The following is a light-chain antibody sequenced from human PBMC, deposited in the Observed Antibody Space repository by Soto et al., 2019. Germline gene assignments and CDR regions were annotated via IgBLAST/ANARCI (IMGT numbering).Light chain of an antibody. CDR3: SSYTSNATLV. J-gene: IGLJ1*01. V-gene: IGLV2-14*03. CDR2: EVS. CDR1: TSDVGTSTY. Sequence: QSALTQPASVSGSPGQSITISCTGTTSDVGTSTYVSWYQQHPGKAPKLMIYEVSNRPSGVSNRFSGSRSGNTASLTISGLQTEDETDYYCSSYTSNATLVFGSGTKVTVL.